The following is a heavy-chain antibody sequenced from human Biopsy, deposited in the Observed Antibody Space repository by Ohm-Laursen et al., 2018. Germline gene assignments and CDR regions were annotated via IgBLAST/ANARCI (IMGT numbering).Heavy chain of an antibody. CDR1: GFSVSSYD. D-gene: IGHD6-6*01. CDR2: ISETSSHI. Sequence: SLRLSCSATGFSVSSYDMNWVRQAPGKGLEWISYISETSSHIYDADSVRGRFTVARDIAKNSLYLQPNSLRVEDTAVYYCARDSSRRAREGGMDVWGQGTTVTV. V-gene: IGHV3-21*01. CDR3: ARDSSRRAREGGMDV. J-gene: IGHJ6*02.